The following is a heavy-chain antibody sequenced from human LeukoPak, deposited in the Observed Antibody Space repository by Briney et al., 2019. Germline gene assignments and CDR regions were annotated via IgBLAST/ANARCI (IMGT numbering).Heavy chain of an antibody. CDR3: ASRSGGSYYYYMDV. D-gene: IGHD2-15*01. J-gene: IGHJ6*03. V-gene: IGHV5-51*01. CDR1: GYSFTSYW. Sequence: GESLKISCKGSGYSFTSYWIDWVRQMPGKGLEWMGIIYPGDSHTTYSPSFQGQVTISADKSISTAYLQWSSLEASDTAIYYCASRSGGSYYYYMDVWGKGTTVIVSS. CDR2: IYPGDSHT.